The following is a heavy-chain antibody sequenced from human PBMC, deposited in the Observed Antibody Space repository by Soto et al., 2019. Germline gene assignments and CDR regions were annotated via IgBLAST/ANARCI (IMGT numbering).Heavy chain of an antibody. CDR3: ARERGGYRYGDY. V-gene: IGHV1-18*01. J-gene: IGHJ4*02. CDR2: VNIDKGNT. D-gene: IGHD5-18*01. Sequence: QVQLVQSGPEVKKPGASVRVSCKPSGYPFSNYGISWMQQAPGQGLEWMGWVNIDKGNTKYAQKFQDRVTMTTDTSTSTVYLELRSLRSDDTALYYCARERGGYRYGDYWGQGTRVTVSS. CDR1: GYPFSNYG.